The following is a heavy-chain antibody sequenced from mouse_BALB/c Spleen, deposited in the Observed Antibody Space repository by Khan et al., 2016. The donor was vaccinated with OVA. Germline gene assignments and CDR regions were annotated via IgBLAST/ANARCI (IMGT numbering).Heavy chain of an antibody. Sequence: QVQLKESGPGLVAPSQSLSITCTVSGFSLTSYGVHWVRQPPGRGLEWLGIIWAGGNTNYNSALMSRLSISQDNSKSQVFLKMSSLQTDDTAMYYCARDTTATPYWGQGTLVTVSA. CDR2: IWAGGNT. J-gene: IGHJ3*01. CDR1: GFSLTSYG. CDR3: ARDTTATPY. V-gene: IGHV2-9*02. D-gene: IGHD1-2*01.